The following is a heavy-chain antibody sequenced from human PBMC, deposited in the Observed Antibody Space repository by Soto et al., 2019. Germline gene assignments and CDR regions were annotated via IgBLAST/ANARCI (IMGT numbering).Heavy chain of an antibody. D-gene: IGHD3-16*01. CDR3: VMVDNYVTPTPQDV. CDR2: ISPYTGNT. CDR1: GYIFVNYG. V-gene: IGHV1-18*01. Sequence: QVQLVQSGDEVKKPGASVKVSCKASGYIFVNYGIAWVRQAPGQGLGWMGWISPYTGNTHSATKVQGRLTMTTDTSTSPAYMDLGRLTSDDTAVYYCVMVDNYVTPTPQDVWGQGTTVTVSS. J-gene: IGHJ6*02.